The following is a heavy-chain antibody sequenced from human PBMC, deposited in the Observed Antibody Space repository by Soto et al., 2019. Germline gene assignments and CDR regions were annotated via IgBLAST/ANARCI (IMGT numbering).Heavy chain of an antibody. CDR1: GYTFTSYD. Sequence: QVQLVQSGAEVKKPGASVKVSCKASGYTFTSYDINWVRQATGQGLEWMGWMNPNSGNTGYAQKFQGRVTMTXNXSXSTXYMELSSLRSEDTAVYYCASPARNYDFWSGYSFDIWGQGTMVTVSS. CDR2: MNPNSGNT. J-gene: IGHJ3*02. V-gene: IGHV1-8*01. CDR3: ASPARNYDFWSGYSFDI. D-gene: IGHD3-3*01.